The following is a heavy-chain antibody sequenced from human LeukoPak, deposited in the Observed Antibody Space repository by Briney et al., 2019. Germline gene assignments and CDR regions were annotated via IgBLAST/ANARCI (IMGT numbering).Heavy chain of an antibody. J-gene: IGHJ4*02. Sequence: GGSLRLSCAVSGFTISNYWMSWVRQAPAKGLEWVSSISSSSSYIYYADSVKGRFTISRDNAKNSLYLQMNSLRAEDTAVYYCATFSGYDPNRFDYWGQGTLVTVSS. CDR1: GFTISNYW. CDR3: ATFSGYDPNRFDY. V-gene: IGHV3-21*01. D-gene: IGHD5-12*01. CDR2: ISSSSSYI.